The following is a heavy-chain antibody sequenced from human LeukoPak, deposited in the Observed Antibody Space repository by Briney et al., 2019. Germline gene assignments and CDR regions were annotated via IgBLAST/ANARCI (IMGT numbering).Heavy chain of an antibody. J-gene: IGHJ6*02. V-gene: IGHV4-59*13. D-gene: IGHD2-15*01. CDR3: ARTTRGGGYYGMDV. CDR2: IYYSGST. CDR1: GGSISSYY. Sequence: SETLSLTCTVSGGSISSYYWTWIRQPPGKGLGWIGNIYYSGSTNYNPSLKSRVTISIDTSKNQFSLKLSSVTAADTAVYYCARTTRGGGYYGMDVWGQGTTVTVSS.